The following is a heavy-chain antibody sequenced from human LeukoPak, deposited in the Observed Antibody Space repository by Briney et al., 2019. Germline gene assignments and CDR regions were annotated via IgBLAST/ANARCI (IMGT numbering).Heavy chain of an antibody. CDR3: AKDEVTSTSQQQLAWYFDY. CDR2: IRSDGSTK. V-gene: IGHV3-30*02. Sequence: GGSLRLSCAASGFIFSSYGMHWVRQAPGKGLEWVAFIRSDGSTKFYAESVKGRFTISRDNSKNTLYLQINSLRGEDTGVYYCAKDEVTSTSQQQLAWYFDYWGQGTLVTVSP. J-gene: IGHJ4*02. D-gene: IGHD6-13*01. CDR1: GFIFSSYG.